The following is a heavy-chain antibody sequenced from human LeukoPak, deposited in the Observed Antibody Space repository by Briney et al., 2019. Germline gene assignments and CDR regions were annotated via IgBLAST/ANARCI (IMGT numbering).Heavy chain of an antibody. V-gene: IGHV7-4-1*02. J-gene: IGHJ6*04. Sequence: GASVKVSCKASGYTFTSYAMNWVRQAPGQGLEWMGWINTNTGNPTYAQGFTGRFVFSLDTSVSTAYLQISSLKAEDTAVYYFARDPPHYYDSSGWGVGNGMDVWGKGTTVTVSS. CDR3: ARDPPHYYDSSGWGVGNGMDV. CDR2: INTNTGNP. CDR1: GYTFTSYA. D-gene: IGHD3-22*01.